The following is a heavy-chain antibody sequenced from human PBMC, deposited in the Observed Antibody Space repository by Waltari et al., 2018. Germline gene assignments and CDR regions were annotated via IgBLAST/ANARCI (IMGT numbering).Heavy chain of an antibody. CDR1: VGSISSGGHY. Sequence: VQMQESGPGLVKPSQTLFLPCLVSVGSISSGGHYSTWIRQHPGKCLEWIGYIYYSGSTDYNPSLKSRVTISVDTSKNQFSLKLSSVTAADTAVYYCARGFGGDSGEIDYWGQGTLVTVSS. CDR2: IYYSGST. D-gene: IGHD4-17*01. J-gene: IGHJ4*02. V-gene: IGHV4-31*03. CDR3: ARGFGGDSGEIDY.